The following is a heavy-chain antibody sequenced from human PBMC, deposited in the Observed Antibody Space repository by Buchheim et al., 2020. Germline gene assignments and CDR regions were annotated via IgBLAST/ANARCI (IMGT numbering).Heavy chain of an antibody. Sequence: EVQLVDSGGALVKPGGSLRLSCVASGFTFTSAWMTWVRQAPGEGLEWVGRIKSKSDGGTTDYAAPVNGRFIISRDDSKDILYLQMNSQMTEDTGVYYCTRGSIAYGTLDNWGQGTL. J-gene: IGHJ4*02. CDR1: GFTFTSAW. D-gene: IGHD4-17*01. CDR3: TRGSIAYGTLDN. V-gene: IGHV3-15*02. CDR2: IKSKSDGGTT.